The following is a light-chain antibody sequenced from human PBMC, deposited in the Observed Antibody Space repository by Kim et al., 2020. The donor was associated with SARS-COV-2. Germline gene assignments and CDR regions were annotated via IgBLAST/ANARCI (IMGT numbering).Light chain of an antibody. Sequence: SPGERATLSCRASQSVGSPYLAWYQQKPGQAPRLLIHGASSRATGIPDRFSGSGSGTDFTLTISRLEPEDFAVYYFQQYGSSPFTFGPGTKVDIK. V-gene: IGKV3-20*01. CDR2: GAS. CDR1: QSVGSPY. J-gene: IGKJ3*01. CDR3: QQYGSSPFT.